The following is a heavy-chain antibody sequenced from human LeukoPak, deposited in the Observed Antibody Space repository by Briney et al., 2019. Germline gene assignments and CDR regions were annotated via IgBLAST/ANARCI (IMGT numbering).Heavy chain of an antibody. CDR3: AKQRNVVVPAASIAAATPPLK. Sequence: ASVKVSCKASGYTFTSYYMHWVRQAPGQGLEWMGIINPSGGSTSYAQKFQGRVTMTRDTSTSTVYMELSSLRSEDTAVYYCAKQRNVVVPAASIAAATPPLKWGQGTLVTVSS. CDR1: GYTFTSYY. D-gene: IGHD2-2*01. V-gene: IGHV1-46*01. CDR2: INPSGGST. J-gene: IGHJ4*01.